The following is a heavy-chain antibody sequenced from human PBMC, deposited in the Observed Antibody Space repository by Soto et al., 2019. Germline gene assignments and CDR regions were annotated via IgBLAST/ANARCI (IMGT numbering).Heavy chain of an antibody. CDR3: ARDRDDVYSYYYYMDV. V-gene: IGHV1-46*03. D-gene: IGHD3-16*01. J-gene: IGHJ6*03. CDR1: GYTFTSYY. CDR2: INPSGGST. Sequence: KMSEASVKVSCKASGYTFTSYYMHWVRQAPGQGLEWMGIINPSGGSTSYAQKFQGRVTMTRDTSTSTVYMELSSLRSEDTAVYYCARDRDDVYSYYYYMDVWGKGTTVTVSS.